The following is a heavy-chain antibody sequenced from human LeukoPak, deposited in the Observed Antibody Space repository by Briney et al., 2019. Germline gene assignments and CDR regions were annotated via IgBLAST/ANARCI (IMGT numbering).Heavy chain of an antibody. CDR2: ISAYNGNT. D-gene: IGHD3-22*01. CDR3: ARDSIIVGALGVFDI. CDR1: GYTFPSYG. J-gene: IGHJ3*02. V-gene: IGHV1-18*01. Sequence: ASVKVSCTASGYTFPSYGISWVRQAPGQGLEWMGWISAYNGNTNYAQMLQGRVTMTTDTSTSTSYMELRSLRSDDTAVFYRARDSIIVGALGVFDIWGQGKMVTVSS.